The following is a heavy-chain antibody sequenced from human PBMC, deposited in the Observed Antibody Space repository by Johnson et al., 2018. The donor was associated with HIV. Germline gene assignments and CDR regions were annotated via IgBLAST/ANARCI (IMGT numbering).Heavy chain of an antibody. V-gene: IGHV3-7*01. CDR1: GFTFSSYW. CDR2: IKQDGREK. Sequence: VQLVESGGGLVQPGGSQRLSCIASGFTFSSYWMSWVRQAPGKGLEWVAHIKQDGREKYYVDSVKGRFTISRDNYKNSLYMQMNSLRAEDTAVYFCARVRQQLVSDAFDIWGQGTMVTVSS. J-gene: IGHJ3*02. D-gene: IGHD6-13*01. CDR3: ARVRQQLVSDAFDI.